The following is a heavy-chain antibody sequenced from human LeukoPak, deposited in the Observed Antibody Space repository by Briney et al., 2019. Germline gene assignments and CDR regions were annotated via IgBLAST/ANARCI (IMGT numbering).Heavy chain of an antibody. CDR2: ISDSADRT. J-gene: IGHJ4*02. D-gene: IGHD6-19*01. Sequence: QPGGSLRLSCAASGFTFSTYAVTWVRQAPGKGLEWVSSISDSADRTYYADSVKGRFTISRDNSKNTLYLQMYSLRADDTAVYYCAKALTVAGSRWGQGTLVTVSS. V-gene: IGHV3-23*01. CDR1: GFTFSTYA. CDR3: AKALTVAGSR.